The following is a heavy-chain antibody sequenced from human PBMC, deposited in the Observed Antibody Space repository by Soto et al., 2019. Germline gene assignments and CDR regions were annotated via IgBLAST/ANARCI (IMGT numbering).Heavy chain of an antibody. D-gene: IGHD6-13*01. V-gene: IGHV2-70*11. CDR1: GFSLSTSGMC. Sequence: SGPTLVNPTQTLTLTCTYSGFSLSTSGMCVSWIRQPPGKALEWLARIDWDDDKYYSTSLKTRLTISKDTSKNQVVLTMTNMDPVDTATYHCARGIAAAETCFEPWGQGTLVTVSP. CDR2: IDWDDDK. CDR3: ARGIAAAETCFEP. J-gene: IGHJ5*02.